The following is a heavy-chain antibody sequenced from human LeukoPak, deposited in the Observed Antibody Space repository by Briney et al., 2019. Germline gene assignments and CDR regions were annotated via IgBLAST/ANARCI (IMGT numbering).Heavy chain of an antibody. Sequence: SETLSLTCTASGGSISSYYWSWIRQPPGKGLEWIGYIYYSGSTNYNPSLKSRVTISVDTSKNQFSLKLSSVTAADTAVYYCARDLLGSYYYGMDVWGQGTTVTVSS. CDR3: ARDLLGSYYYGMDV. V-gene: IGHV4-59*01. CDR1: GGSISSYY. J-gene: IGHJ6*02. CDR2: IYYSGST. D-gene: IGHD1-26*01.